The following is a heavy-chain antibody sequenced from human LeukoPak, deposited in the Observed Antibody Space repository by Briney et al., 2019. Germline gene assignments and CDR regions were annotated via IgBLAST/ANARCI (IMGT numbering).Heavy chain of an antibody. CDR2: INHSGST. CDR3: ARHQLSSGQWLDWNYYYYGMDV. V-gene: IGHV4-34*01. J-gene: IGHJ6*02. CDR1: GGSSSGYY. Sequence: PSDTLSLTCADYGGSSSGYYWSWIRQPPAKGLEWIGEINHSGSTNYNPSLKSRVTISVDTSKNQFSLKLSSVTAADTAVYYCARHQLSSGQWLDWNYYYYGMDVWGQGTTVTVSS. D-gene: IGHD6-19*01.